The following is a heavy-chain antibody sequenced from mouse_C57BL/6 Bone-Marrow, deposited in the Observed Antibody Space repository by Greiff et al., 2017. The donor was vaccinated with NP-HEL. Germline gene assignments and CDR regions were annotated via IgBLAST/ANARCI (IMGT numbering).Heavy chain of an antibody. J-gene: IGHJ4*01. Sequence: VQLQQPGAELVKPGASVKVSCKASGYTFTSYWMHWVKQRPGQGLEWIGRIHPSDIDTNYNQKFKGKATLTVYKSSSTAYMQLSSLTSEDSAVYYCAIYPLLLERHYYAMDYWGQGTSVTVSS. CDR3: AIYPLLLERHYYAMDY. CDR2: IHPSDIDT. CDR1: GYTFTSYW. V-gene: IGHV1-74*01.